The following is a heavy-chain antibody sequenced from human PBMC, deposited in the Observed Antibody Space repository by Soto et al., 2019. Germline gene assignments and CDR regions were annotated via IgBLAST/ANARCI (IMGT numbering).Heavy chain of an antibody. J-gene: IGHJ6*02. D-gene: IGHD2-8*01. Sequence: SETLSLTCTVSGGSISSSSYYWGWIRQPPGKGLEWIGSIYYSGSTYYNPSLKSRVTISVDTSKDQFSLKLSSVTAADTAVYYCARHSGCTNGVCYSRLYYYYGMDVWGQGTTVTVSS. CDR3: ARHSGCTNGVCYSRLYYYYGMDV. V-gene: IGHV4-39*01. CDR1: GGSISSSSYY. CDR2: IYYSGST.